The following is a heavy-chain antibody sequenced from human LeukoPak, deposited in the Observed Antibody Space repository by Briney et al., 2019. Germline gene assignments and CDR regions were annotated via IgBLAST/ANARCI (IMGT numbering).Heavy chain of an antibody. CDR1: GFTFDDYA. CDR3: ARGEYCSSGTCYTKAAFDI. CDR2: ISSSRSYI. V-gene: IGHV3-21*01. Sequence: GGSLRLSCAASGFTFDDYAMHWVRQAPGKGLEWVSSISSSRSYIYYADSVKGRFTISTDNAKNSLFLQMNSLRAEDTAVYYCARGEYCSSGTCYTKAAFDIWGQGTMVTVSS. D-gene: IGHD2-2*02. J-gene: IGHJ3*02.